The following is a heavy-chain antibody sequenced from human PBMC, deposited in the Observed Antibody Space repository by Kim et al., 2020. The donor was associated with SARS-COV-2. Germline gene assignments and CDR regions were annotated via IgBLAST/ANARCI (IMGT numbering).Heavy chain of an antibody. D-gene: IGHD3-9*01. V-gene: IGHV1-18*01. Sequence: QKLQGRVTMTTDTSTSTAYMELRSLRSDDTAVYYCARDGYDILTGRDFDYWGQGTLVTVSS. CDR3: ARDGYDILTGRDFDY. J-gene: IGHJ4*02.